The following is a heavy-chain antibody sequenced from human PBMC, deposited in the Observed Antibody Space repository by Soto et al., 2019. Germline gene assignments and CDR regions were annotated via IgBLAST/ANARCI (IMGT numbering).Heavy chain of an antibody. CDR3: ARGGYSGYEVYYYYGMDV. CDR1: GDSVSSNSAA. CDR2: TYYRSKWYN. D-gene: IGHD5-12*01. J-gene: IGHJ6*02. Sequence: SQTLSLTCPISGDSVSSNSAAWNWIRQSPSRGLEWLGRTYYRSKWYNDYAVSVKSRITINPDTSKNQFSLQLNSVTPEDTAVYYCARGGYSGYEVYYYYGMDVWGQGTTVTVSS. V-gene: IGHV6-1*01.